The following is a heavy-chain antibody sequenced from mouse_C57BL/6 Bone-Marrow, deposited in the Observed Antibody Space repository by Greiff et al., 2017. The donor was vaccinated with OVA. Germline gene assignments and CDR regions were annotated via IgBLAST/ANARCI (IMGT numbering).Heavy chain of an antibody. V-gene: IGHV1-55*01. CDR1: GYTFTSYW. CDR2: IYPGSGST. CDR3: ASEDGYYLDY. Sequence: QVQLQQPGAELVKPGASVKMSCKASGYTFTSYWITWVKRRPGHGLEWIGDIYPGSGSTNYNEKFKGKATLTVDKSSSTAYMQLSSLTSEDSAVYYGASEDGYYLDYWGQGTTLTVSS. D-gene: IGHD2-3*01. J-gene: IGHJ2*01.